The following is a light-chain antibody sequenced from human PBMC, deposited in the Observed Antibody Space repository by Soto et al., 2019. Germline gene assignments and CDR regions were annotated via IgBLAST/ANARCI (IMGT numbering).Light chain of an antibody. V-gene: IGKV3-20*01. Sequence: EIVLTQSPGTLSLSPGERATLSCMASQSVSSSYLAWYQQKPGQAPRLLIYGASSRATGIPDRFSGSGSGTDFTITISRLEPEDFAVYYCQQACSSPVTFGQGTQLEIK. CDR2: GAS. J-gene: IGKJ2*01. CDR1: QSVSSSY. CDR3: QQACSSPVT.